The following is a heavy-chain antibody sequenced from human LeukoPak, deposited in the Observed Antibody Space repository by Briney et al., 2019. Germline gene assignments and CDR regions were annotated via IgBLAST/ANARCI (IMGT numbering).Heavy chain of an antibody. V-gene: IGHV3-48*02. Sequence: PRGCLRLSCAAPGFSLSGYSMNWVRQAPGKGLEWVSYIISSSGTIYYADSVKGRFTISRDNAKNSLYLQMNSLRDEDTAVYYCARMAVVPAAIDYWGQGTLVTVSS. CDR2: IISSSGTI. D-gene: IGHD2-2*01. J-gene: IGHJ4*02. CDR3: ARMAVVPAAIDY. CDR1: GFSLSGYS.